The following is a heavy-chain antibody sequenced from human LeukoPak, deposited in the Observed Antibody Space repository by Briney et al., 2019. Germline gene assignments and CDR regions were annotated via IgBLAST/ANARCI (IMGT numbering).Heavy chain of an antibody. CDR2: IIGDGRTT. CDR1: GFAFNDYA. V-gene: IGHV3-43*02. CDR3: ARDSAECTGGSCYFVN. D-gene: IGHD2-8*02. J-gene: IGHJ4*02. Sequence: GGSLRLSYAASGFAFNDYAMHWVRQAPGKGLEWVSLIIGDGRTTYYADSVKGRFTISRDNAENTLYLEMNSLRVDDSGVYYCARDSAECTGGSCYFVNWGQGTLVTVSS.